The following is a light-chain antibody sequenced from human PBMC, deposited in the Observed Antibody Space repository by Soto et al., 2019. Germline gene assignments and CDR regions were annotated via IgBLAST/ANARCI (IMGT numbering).Light chain of an antibody. CDR1: QSVSVY. CDR2: DAS. V-gene: IGKV3-11*01. J-gene: IGKJ3*01. Sequence: EVVLTKTPDTQSLSPGERATLSCRASQSVSVYLAWYQQKPGQAPRLLIYDASNRATGIPARFSGSGSGTDFTLTISGLEPEDFAVYYCQQRSNWLFGPGTKVDIK. CDR3: QQRSNWL.